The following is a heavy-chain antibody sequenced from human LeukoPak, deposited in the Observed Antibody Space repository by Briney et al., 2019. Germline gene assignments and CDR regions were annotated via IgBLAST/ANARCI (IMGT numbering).Heavy chain of an antibody. Sequence: GGSLRLSCAASGFTFSSYAMSWVRQAPGKGLEWVSSISSRSDTYYADSVKGRFTISRDNAKNSLYLQMNSLRAEDTAVYYCARDFVLASSSWYRYYGMDVWGQGTTVTVSS. J-gene: IGHJ6*02. CDR2: ISSRSDT. CDR1: GFTFSSYA. D-gene: IGHD6-13*01. CDR3: ARDFVLASSSWYRYYGMDV. V-gene: IGHV3-21*01.